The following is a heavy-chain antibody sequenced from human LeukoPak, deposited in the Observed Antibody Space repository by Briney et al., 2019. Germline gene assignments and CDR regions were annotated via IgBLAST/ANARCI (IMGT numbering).Heavy chain of an antibody. CDR3: ARAYSSRPFDY. CDR1: GGSISSYY. CDR2: IYYSGST. D-gene: IGHD6-13*01. J-gene: IGHJ4*02. Sequence: SETLSLTCTVSGGSISSYYWSWIRQPPGKGLEWIGYIYYSGSTNCNPSLKSRVTISVDTSKNQFSLKLSSVTAADTAVYYCARAYSSRPFDYWGQGTLVTVSS. V-gene: IGHV4-59*01.